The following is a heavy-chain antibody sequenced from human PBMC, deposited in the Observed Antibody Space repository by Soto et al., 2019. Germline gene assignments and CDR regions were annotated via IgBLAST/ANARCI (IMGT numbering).Heavy chain of an antibody. V-gene: IGHV1-69*02. J-gene: IGHJ4*02. CDR1: GGTFSSYT. CDR2: IIPILGIV. Sequence: QVQLVQSGAEVKKPGSSVKVSCKASGGTFSSYTISWVRQAPGQGLEWMGRIIPILGIVNYAQKFQSRVTITADKSTGTAYMELSSLRSEDTAVYYCAIELERRGSFDYWGQGTLVTVSS. CDR3: AIELERRGSFDY. D-gene: IGHD1-1*01.